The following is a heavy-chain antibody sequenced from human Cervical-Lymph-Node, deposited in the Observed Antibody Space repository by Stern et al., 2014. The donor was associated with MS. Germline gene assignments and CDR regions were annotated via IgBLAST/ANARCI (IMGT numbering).Heavy chain of an antibody. CDR3: AKSSSPSHYYYYGMDV. J-gene: IGHJ6*02. D-gene: IGHD6-6*01. CDR2: ISYDGSNK. CDR1: GFTFSSYG. Sequence: DQLVESGGGVVQPGRSLRLSCAASGFTFSSYGMHWVRQAPGKGLEWVAVISYDGSNKYYADSVKGRFTISRDNSKNTLYLQMNSLRAEDTAVYYCAKSSSPSHYYYYGMDVWGQGTTVTVSS. V-gene: IGHV3-30*18.